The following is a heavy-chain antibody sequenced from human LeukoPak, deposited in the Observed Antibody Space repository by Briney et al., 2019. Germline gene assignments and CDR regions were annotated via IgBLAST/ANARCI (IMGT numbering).Heavy chain of an antibody. CDR2: INPKSGVT. Sequence: GASVKVSCKASGYSFTGYYIHWVRQAPGQGLEWMGWINPKSGVTNYAQKFQGRVTVTRATSISTAYMELSRLRSDDTPVYYCARDTTVTPFDYWGQGTLVTVSS. CDR1: GYSFTGYY. CDR3: ARDTTVTPFDY. J-gene: IGHJ4*02. D-gene: IGHD4-11*01. V-gene: IGHV1-2*02.